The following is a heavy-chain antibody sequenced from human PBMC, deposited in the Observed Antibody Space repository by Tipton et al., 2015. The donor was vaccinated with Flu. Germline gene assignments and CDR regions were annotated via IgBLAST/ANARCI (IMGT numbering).Heavy chain of an antibody. V-gene: IGHV1-69*01. CDR2: IIPNFDSE. CDR3: VRREMTSYYGSGSYGEDI. Sequence: QLVQSGAEVKKPGASVKVSCKTSGVSVSAYALSWVRQAPGQGLEWIGEIIPNFDSENYAQKFRDRITLIADESTSTAYMELSSVRSEDTAIYYCVRREMTSYYGSGSYGEDIWGQGTMVTVSS. D-gene: IGHD3-10*01. CDR1: GVSVSAYA. J-gene: IGHJ3*02.